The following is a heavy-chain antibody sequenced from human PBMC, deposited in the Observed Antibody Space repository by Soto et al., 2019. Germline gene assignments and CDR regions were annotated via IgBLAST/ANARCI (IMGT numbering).Heavy chain of an antibody. D-gene: IGHD2-21*02. V-gene: IGHV3-30*18. CDR1: GFTFSSYG. CDR3: AKDRLSLVVTAISAEYFQH. Sequence: QVQLVESGGGVVQPGRSLRLSCAASGFTFSSYGMHWVRQAPGKGLEWVAVISYDGSNKYYADSVKGRFTISRDNSKNTLYLQMNSLRAVDTAVYYCAKDRLSLVVTAISAEYFQHWGQGTLVTVSS. CDR2: ISYDGSNK. J-gene: IGHJ1*01.